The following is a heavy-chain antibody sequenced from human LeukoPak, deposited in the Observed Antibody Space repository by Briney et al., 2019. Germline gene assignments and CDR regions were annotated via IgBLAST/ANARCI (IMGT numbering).Heavy chain of an antibody. Sequence: GGSLRLSCAASGFTFSSYSMNWVRQAPGKGLEWVSSISSSSSYIYYADSVKGRFTISRDNARNTLYLQMNSLRAEDTAVYYCARGGPIYCSGDSCYPGDYWGQGTLVTVSS. D-gene: IGHD2-15*01. CDR3: ARGGPIYCSGDSCYPGDY. CDR2: ISSSSSYI. V-gene: IGHV3-21*01. CDR1: GFTFSSYS. J-gene: IGHJ4*02.